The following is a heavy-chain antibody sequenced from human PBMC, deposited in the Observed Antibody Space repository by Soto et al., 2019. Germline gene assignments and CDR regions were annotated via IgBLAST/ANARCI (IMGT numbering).Heavy chain of an antibody. V-gene: IGHV1-24*01. J-gene: IGHJ5*02. CDR1: GYTLTELS. CDR2: FDPEDGET. D-gene: IGHD6-19*01. Sequence: ASVKVSCKVSGYTLTELSMHWVRQAPGKGLEWMGGFDPEDGETIYAQKFQGRVTMTEDTSTDTAYMELSSLRSEDTAVYYCATRVAVAGTNWFDPWGQGTLVTVSS. CDR3: ATRVAVAGTNWFDP.